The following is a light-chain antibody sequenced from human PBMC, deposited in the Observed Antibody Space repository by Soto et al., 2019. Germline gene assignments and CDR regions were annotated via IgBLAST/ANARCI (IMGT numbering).Light chain of an antibody. V-gene: IGKV3-15*01. Sequence: EIVMTQSPVTLSVSPGERATLSCRASQSVSSNLAWYQQRPGQAPRLLIYEASTRASGVPDRFSGSGYGRAFTLTISSLQPEDFAVYYCQLYGISPQFGQGTRLEIK. CDR3: QLYGISPQ. CDR1: QSVSSN. CDR2: EAS. J-gene: IGKJ5*01.